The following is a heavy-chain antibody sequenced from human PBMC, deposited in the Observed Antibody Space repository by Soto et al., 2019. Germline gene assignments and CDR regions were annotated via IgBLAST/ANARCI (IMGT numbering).Heavy chain of an antibody. CDR1: GFSRSTSGVG. J-gene: IGHJ5*02. D-gene: IGHD1-1*01. CDR2: IYWDDDK. Sequence: QITLKESGPTLVKPTQTLTLTCKFSGFSRSTSGVGVGWIRQPQGKALEWLALIYWDDDKRYSPSLKSRLTITKDTSKNQVVLTMTNMDPVDTATYYCAHRIDAWKAAGGPPVDNWFDPWGQGTLVTVSS. CDR3: AHRIDAWKAAGGPPVDNWFDP. V-gene: IGHV2-5*02.